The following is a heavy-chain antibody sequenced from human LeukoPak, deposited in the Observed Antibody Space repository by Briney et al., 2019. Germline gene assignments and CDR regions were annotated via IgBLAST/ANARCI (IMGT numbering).Heavy chain of an antibody. D-gene: IGHD1-26*01. J-gene: IGHJ4*02. Sequence: SETLSLTCTVSGGSISSSNYYWSCIRPPPGKGLEWIGSIYYSGSTFYKASLKCRVTISVDTSKNQFSLKLSSVTAADTALYFCAALGNGRTFDNWGEGTLGTVSS. CDR3: AALGNGRTFDN. CDR1: GGSISSSNYY. V-gene: IGHV4-39*07. CDR2: IYYSGST.